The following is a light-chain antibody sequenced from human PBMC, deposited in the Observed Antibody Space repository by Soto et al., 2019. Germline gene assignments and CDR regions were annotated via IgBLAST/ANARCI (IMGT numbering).Light chain of an antibody. CDR2: GAS. V-gene: IGKV3-20*01. J-gene: IGKJ1*01. CDR3: QQYGDSRWT. Sequence: EIVLTQSPGTLSLSPGERVTLSCRASQSVSSNFLAWYQQKPGQAPRLLIFGASSRATAIPDRFSGSGSGTDFTLTISRLEPEDFAVYYCQQYGDSRWTFGQGTKVDIK. CDR1: QSVSSNF.